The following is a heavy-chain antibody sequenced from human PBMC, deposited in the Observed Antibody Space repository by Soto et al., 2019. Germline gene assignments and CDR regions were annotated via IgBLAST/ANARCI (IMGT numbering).Heavy chain of an antibody. CDR3: AKAITPYWINDAFDI. D-gene: IGHD1-1*01. V-gene: IGHV3-30*18. CDR2: ISYDGSNK. CDR1: GFTFSSYG. J-gene: IGHJ3*02. Sequence: GGSLRLSCAASGFTFSSYGMHWVRQAPGKGLEWVAVISYDGSNKYYADSVKGRFTISRDNSKNTLYLQMNSLRAEDTAVYYCAKAITPYWINDAFDIWGQGTMVTVSS.